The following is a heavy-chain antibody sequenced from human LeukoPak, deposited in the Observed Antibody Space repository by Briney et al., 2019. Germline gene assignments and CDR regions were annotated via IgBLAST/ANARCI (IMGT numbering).Heavy chain of an antibody. V-gene: IGHV4-59*01. J-gene: IGHJ4*02. D-gene: IGHD6-19*01. CDR3: ARSKYSSGWYYFDY. CDR1: GGSISSYY. Sequence: SETLSLTCTVSGGSISSYYWSWIRQPPGKGPEWLGYIYNTGGTNFDSSLTSRVTIIEDTSKNQFSLKLSSVTAADTAVYYCARSKYSSGWYYFDYWGRGTLVTVSS. CDR2: IYNTGGT.